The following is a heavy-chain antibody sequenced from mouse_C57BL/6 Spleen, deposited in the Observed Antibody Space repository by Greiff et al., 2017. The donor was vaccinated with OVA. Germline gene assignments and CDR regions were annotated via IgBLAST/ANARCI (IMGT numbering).Heavy chain of an antibody. CDR1: GYAFSSSW. J-gene: IGHJ4*01. CDR2: IYPGDGDT. Sequence: QVQLKESGPELVKPGASVKISCKASGYAFSSSWMNWVKQRPGKGLEWIGRIYPGDGDTNYNGKFKGKATLTADKSSSTAYMQLSILTSEDSAVYCCARFPYAMDYWGQGTSVTVSS. V-gene: IGHV1-82*01. CDR3: ARFPYAMDY.